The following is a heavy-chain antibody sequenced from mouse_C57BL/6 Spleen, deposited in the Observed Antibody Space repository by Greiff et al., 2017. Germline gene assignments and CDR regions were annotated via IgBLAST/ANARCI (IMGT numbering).Heavy chain of an antibody. J-gene: IGHJ3*01. CDR3: ARGDYESWFAY. CDR2: IDPSDSYT. Sequence: VQLQQPGAELVKPGASVKLSCKASGYTFTSYWMQWVKQRPGQGLEWIGEIDPSDSYTNYNQKFKGKATLTVDTSSSTAYMQLSRLTSEDSAVYYCARGDYESWFAYRGQGTLVTVSA. CDR1: GYTFTSYW. V-gene: IGHV1-50*01. D-gene: IGHD2-4*01.